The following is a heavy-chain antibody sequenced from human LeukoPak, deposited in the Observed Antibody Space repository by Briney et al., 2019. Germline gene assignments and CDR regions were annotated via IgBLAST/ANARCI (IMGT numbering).Heavy chain of an antibody. Sequence: GGSLRLSCAASGFTFNNAWMNWVRQAPGKGLEWVAVIWYDGSNKYYADSVKGRFTISRDNSKNTLYLQMNSLRAEDTAVYYCARDNWAMAGFDYWGQGTLVTVSS. J-gene: IGHJ4*02. CDR2: IWYDGSNK. CDR1: GFTFNNAW. V-gene: IGHV3-33*08. D-gene: IGHD5-18*01. CDR3: ARDNWAMAGFDY.